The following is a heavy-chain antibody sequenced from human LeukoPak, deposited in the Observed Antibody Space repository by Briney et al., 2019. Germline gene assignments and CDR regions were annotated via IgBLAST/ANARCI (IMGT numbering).Heavy chain of an antibody. Sequence: SVKVSCKASGGTFSSYTISWVRQARGQGLEWMGRIIPILGIANYAQKFQGRVTITADKSTSTAYMELSSLRSEDTAVYYCARDPLAAAHGYYYYGMDVWGQGTTVTVSS. CDR2: IIPILGIA. D-gene: IGHD6-13*01. CDR1: GGTFSSYT. J-gene: IGHJ6*02. CDR3: ARDPLAAAHGYYYYGMDV. V-gene: IGHV1-69*04.